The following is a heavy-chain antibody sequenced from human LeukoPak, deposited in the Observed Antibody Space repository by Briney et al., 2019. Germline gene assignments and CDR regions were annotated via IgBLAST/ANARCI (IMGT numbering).Heavy chain of an antibody. V-gene: IGHV4-61*02. D-gene: IGHD2-15*01. J-gene: IGHJ4*02. CDR2: IYTSGST. Sequence: PSETLSLTCTVSGGSISSGTYYWSWIRQPAGKGLEWIGRIYTSGSTNYNPSLKSRVTISVDTSKNQFSLKLSSVTAADTAVYYCARNSCPSGSCYDNRGYFDYWGQGTLVTVSS. CDR1: GGSISSGTYY. CDR3: ARNSCPSGSCYDNRGYFDY.